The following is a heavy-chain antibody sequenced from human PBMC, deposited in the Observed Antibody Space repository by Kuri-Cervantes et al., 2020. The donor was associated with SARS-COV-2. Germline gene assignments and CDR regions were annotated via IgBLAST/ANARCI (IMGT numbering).Heavy chain of an antibody. J-gene: IGHJ4*02. Sequence: GGSLRLSCAASGFTFSSYAMHWVRQAPGKGLEWVAVISYDGSNKYYADSVKGRFTISRDNSENTLYLQMNSLRAEDTAVYYCASNPSDGQQLGYYWGQGTLVTVSS. V-gene: IGHV3-30-3*01. CDR3: ASNPSDGQQLGYY. CDR2: ISYDGSNK. D-gene: IGHD6-13*01. CDR1: GFTFSSYA.